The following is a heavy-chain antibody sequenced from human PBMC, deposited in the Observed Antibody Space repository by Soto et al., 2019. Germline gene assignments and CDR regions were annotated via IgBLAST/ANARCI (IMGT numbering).Heavy chain of an antibody. V-gene: IGHV4-39*01. CDR2: FYYSGTT. CDR1: GESITASYSN. D-gene: IGHD3-10*02. Sequence: SETLSLTCTVSGESITASYSNWAWIRQPPGKGLEWIGTFYYSGTTSQNPPLRSRITISGDTSRNQFSLNLRSVTAADSGVYYCAKLVRDYVRRSDLDHWGQGTLVTVSS. J-gene: IGHJ4*02. CDR3: AKLVRDYVRRSDLDH.